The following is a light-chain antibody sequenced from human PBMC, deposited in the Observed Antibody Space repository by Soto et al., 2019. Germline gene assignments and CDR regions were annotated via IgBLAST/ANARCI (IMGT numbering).Light chain of an antibody. V-gene: IGKV3-11*01. J-gene: IGKJ1*01. CDR2: DAS. CDR3: QQCSNWPRT. CDR1: QSVSNY. Sequence: VLTQSPATLSLFPGERATLSCRASQSVSNYLAWYHQNPGEHPRLLIYDASNRATGIPDRFSGSGSGTGFSLTISTLEPEDFAVYYCQQCSNWPRTFGPGTKVEIK.